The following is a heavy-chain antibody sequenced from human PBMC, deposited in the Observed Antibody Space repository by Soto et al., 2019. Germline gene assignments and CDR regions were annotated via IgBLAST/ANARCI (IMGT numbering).Heavy chain of an antibody. J-gene: IGHJ3*02. CDR3: ARRVQLWTTPDAFDI. D-gene: IGHD5-18*01. CDR1: GFTFSSYW. CDR2: IKQDGSEK. Sequence: GGSLRLSCAASGFTFSSYWMSWVRQAPGKGLEWVANIKQDGSEKYYVDSVKGRFTISRDNAKNSLYLQMNSLRAEDTAVYYCARRVQLWTTPDAFDIWGQGTMVTVSS. V-gene: IGHV3-7*01.